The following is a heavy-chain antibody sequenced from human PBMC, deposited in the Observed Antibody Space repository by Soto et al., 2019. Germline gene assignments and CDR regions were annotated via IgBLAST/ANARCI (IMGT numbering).Heavy chain of an antibody. CDR2: MYSGGST. CDR1: GFTVNTNY. V-gene: IGHV3-53*01. Sequence: GGSLRLSCAASGFTVNTNYMSWVRQAPGKGLEWVSVMYSGGSTYYADSVRGRFTISRDNSKSTLYPQMNSLRAEDTALYYCAKGRSYYYYYGVDVWGQGTTVTVSS. CDR3: AKGRSYYYYYGVDV. J-gene: IGHJ6*02.